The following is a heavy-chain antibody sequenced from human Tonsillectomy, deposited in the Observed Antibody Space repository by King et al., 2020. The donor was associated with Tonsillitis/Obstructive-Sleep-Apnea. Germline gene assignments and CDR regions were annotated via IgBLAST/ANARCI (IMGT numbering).Heavy chain of an antibody. D-gene: IGHD3-3*01. V-gene: IGHV3-33*01. Sequence: VQLVESGGGVGQPGRSPRLSCAASGFTFSSYGMHLVRQAPGKGVGGGAVLWDDGRNKYYADSVKGRFTISRDNSKNTLYLQMNSLRAEETAVYYCARDRRVLRFLEWLTLRPEFGYWGQGTLVTVSS. CDR2: LWDDGRNK. CDR3: ARDRRVLRFLEWLTLRPEFGY. J-gene: IGHJ4*02. CDR1: GFTFSSYG.